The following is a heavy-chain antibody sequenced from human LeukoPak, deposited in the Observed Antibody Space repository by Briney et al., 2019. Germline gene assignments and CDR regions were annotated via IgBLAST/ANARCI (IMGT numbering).Heavy chain of an antibody. Sequence: PSETLSLTCTVSGDSISSYYWSWIRQPAGKGLEWIGRIFASGSTNYNPSLKSRVTMSVDTSKNQFSLKLTSVTAADTAVYYCASIAGDSSSWYRAYYFDYWGQGTLVTVSS. CDR3: ASIAGDSSSWYRAYYFDY. V-gene: IGHV4-4*07. J-gene: IGHJ4*02. D-gene: IGHD6-13*01. CDR1: GDSISSYY. CDR2: IFASGST.